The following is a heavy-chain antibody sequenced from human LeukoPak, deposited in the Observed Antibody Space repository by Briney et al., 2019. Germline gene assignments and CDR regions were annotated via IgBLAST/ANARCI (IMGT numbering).Heavy chain of an antibody. CDR2: ISYDGSNK. CDR3: ASSSWYGHLVY. CDR1: GFTFSSYA. V-gene: IGHV3-30*04. J-gene: IGHJ4*02. D-gene: IGHD6-13*01. Sequence: GGSLRLSCAASGFTFSSYAMHWVRQAPGKGLEWVAVISYDGSNKYYADSVKGRFTISRDNSKNTLYLQMNSLRAEDTAVYYCASSSWYGHLVYWGQGTLVTVSS.